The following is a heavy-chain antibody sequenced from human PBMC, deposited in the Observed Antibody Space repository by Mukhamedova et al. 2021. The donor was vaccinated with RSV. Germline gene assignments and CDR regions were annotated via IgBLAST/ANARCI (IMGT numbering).Heavy chain of an antibody. J-gene: IGHJ3*02. CDR2: IVVGSGNT. D-gene: IGHD1-26*01. V-gene: IGHV1-58*01. Sequence: RLEWIGWIVVGSGNTNYAQKFQERVTITRDMSTSTAYMELSSLRSEDTAVYYCAALGRWALLIPNAFDIWGQGTMVTVSS. CDR3: AALGRWALLIPNAFDI.